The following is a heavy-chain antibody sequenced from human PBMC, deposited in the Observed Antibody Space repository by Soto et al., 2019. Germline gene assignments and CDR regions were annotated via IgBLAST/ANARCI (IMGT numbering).Heavy chain of an antibody. J-gene: IGHJ4*02. Sequence: SETLSLTCAISNDSIVRNYCMWIWQPPGKGLESIGYLYYGRSANYNPSLKSRVTLSVDTSTNQCSLTLSSMTAADTSVYYCALGSMAVVPEYWGQGSLVTVS. CDR3: ALGSMAVVPEY. CDR2: LYYGRSA. V-gene: IGHV4-59*01. D-gene: IGHD2-15*01. CDR1: NDSIVRNY.